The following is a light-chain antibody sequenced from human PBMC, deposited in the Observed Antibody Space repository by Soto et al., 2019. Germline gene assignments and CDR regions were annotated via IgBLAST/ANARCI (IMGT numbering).Light chain of an antibody. CDR1: QSVRSH. V-gene: IGKV3-20*01. Sequence: DTVLTQSPATLSLSPGETATVSCRARQSVRSHLAWYQQKPGQGPRLLIYGASSRATGTPDRFSGSGSGTDFTLTINRLEPEDFALYYCQQYGSSPPTFGQGTKVDI. CDR2: GAS. J-gene: IGKJ1*01. CDR3: QQYGSSPPT.